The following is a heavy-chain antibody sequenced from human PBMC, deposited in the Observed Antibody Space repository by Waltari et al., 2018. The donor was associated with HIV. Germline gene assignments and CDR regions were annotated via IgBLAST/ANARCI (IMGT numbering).Heavy chain of an antibody. J-gene: IGHJ4*02. CDR1: GYSLPNGYY. V-gene: IGHV4-38-2*01. D-gene: IGHD2-2*01. CDR2: TYYVGPT. Sequence: QVQLQESGPGPVKPSETLSPTCGVPGYSLPNGYYWGWSRQPPGKGLDWIGSTYYVGPTYYNPSLKSRVTISVDTSKNQFSLKVTSVTAADTAVYYCARKIPEGHAFDSWGQGTLVTVSS. CDR3: ARKIPEGHAFDS.